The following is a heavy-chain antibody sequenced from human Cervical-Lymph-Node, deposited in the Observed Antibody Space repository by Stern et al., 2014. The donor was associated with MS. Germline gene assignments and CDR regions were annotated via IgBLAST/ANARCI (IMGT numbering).Heavy chain of an antibody. Sequence: VQLVQSGAEVKKPGSSVKVSCKASGGTFSSYEINWVRQAPGQGLEWMGHIIPIFGTVDNAQKFEGRVTITADESTSTVNMELSSLRSEDTAVYYCARGGTISGVAIRGYGLDVWGQGTTVTVSS. V-gene: IGHV1-69*01. CDR3: ARGGTISGVAIRGYGLDV. J-gene: IGHJ6*02. CDR2: IIPIFGTV. CDR1: GGTFSSYE. D-gene: IGHD3-3*01.